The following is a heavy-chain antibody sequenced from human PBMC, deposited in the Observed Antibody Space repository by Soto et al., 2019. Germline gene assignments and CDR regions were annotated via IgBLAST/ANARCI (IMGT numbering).Heavy chain of an antibody. CDR1: GFTFSSYG. J-gene: IGHJ5*02. Sequence: GGSLRLSCAASGFTFSSYGMHWVRQAPGKGLEWVAVISYDGSNKYYVDSVKGRFTISRDNSKNTLYLQMNSLRAEDTAVYYCAKDSGYYDSSGYYYHWGQGTLVTVSS. CDR3: AKDSGYYDSSGYYYH. V-gene: IGHV3-30*18. D-gene: IGHD3-22*01. CDR2: ISYDGSNK.